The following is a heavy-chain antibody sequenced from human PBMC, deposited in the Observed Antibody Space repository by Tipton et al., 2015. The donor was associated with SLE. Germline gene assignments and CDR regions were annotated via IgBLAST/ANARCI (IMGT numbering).Heavy chain of an antibody. CDR3: ARDRYYYDSSGYSLFGY. D-gene: IGHD3-22*01. CDR2: IYAGGST. V-gene: IGHV3-66*02. J-gene: IGHJ4*02. Sequence: GSLRLSCAASGFTVSSNYMNWVRQAPGKGLEWVSVIYAGGSTYYADSVKGRFTISRDSSKNTLYLQMNSLRAEDTAVYYCARDRYYYDSSGYSLFGYWGQGTLVTVSS. CDR1: GFTVSSNY.